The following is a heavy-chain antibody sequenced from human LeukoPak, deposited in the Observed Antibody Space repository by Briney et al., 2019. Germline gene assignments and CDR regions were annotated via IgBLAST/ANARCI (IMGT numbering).Heavy chain of an antibody. D-gene: IGHD1-26*01. CDR1: GGSISSYY. CDR3: ARCGGAWELDENDAFDI. J-gene: IGHJ3*02. CDR2: IYTSGST. Sequence: ASETLSLTCTVSGGSISSYYWSWIRQPAGKGLEWIGRIYTSGSTNYNPSLKSRVTMSVDTSKNQFSLKLSSVTAADTAVYYCARCGGAWELDENDAFDIWGQGTMVTVSS. V-gene: IGHV4-4*07.